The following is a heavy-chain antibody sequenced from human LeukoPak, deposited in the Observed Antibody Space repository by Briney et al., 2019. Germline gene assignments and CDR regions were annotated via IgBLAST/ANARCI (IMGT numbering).Heavy chain of an antibody. CDR2: IYYSGST. J-gene: IGHJ6*02. CDR3: ARDSASRGPVFYGMDV. V-gene: IGHV4-59*01. D-gene: IGHD3-10*01. Sequence: SETLSLTCTVSGGSISSYYWSRIRQPPGKGLEWIGYIYYSGSTNYNPSLKSRVTISVDTSKNQFSLKLSSVTAADTAVYDCARDSASRGPVFYGMDVWGQGTTVTVSS. CDR1: GGSISSYY.